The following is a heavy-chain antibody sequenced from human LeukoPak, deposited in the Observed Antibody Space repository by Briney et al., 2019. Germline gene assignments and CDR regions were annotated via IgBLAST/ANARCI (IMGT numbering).Heavy chain of an antibody. Sequence: SETLSLTCTVSGYSISSGYYWGWIRQPPGKGLEWIGSIYYSGSTYYNPSLKSRVTISVDTSKNQFSLKLSSVTAADTAVYYCARHPRRYYYDSSGYEYYFDYWGQGTLVTVSS. D-gene: IGHD3-22*01. CDR2: IYYSGST. CDR1: GYSISSGYY. J-gene: IGHJ4*02. CDR3: ARHPRRYYYDSSGYEYYFDY. V-gene: IGHV4-38-2*02.